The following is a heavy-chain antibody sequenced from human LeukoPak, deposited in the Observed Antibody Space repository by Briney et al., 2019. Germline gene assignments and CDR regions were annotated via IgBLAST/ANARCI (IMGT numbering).Heavy chain of an antibody. V-gene: IGHV3-49*04. CDR2: TRSMNYGGAP. D-gene: IGHD2/OR15-2a*01. Sequence: PGGSLRLSCLTSGFTFRDYGLGWVRQAPGMGLEWVSFTRSMNYGGAPEYAASVRGRFSVSRDDSESVAYLQMNNLKSEDTAVYYCARGQTVPGAKYYFDFWSPGTLVTVSS. CDR1: GFTFRDYG. CDR3: ARGQTVPGAKYYFDF. J-gene: IGHJ4*02.